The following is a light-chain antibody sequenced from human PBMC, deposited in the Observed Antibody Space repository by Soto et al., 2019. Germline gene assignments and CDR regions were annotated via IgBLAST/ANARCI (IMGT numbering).Light chain of an antibody. Sequence: QSALTQPPSASGSPGQSVTISCTGTSSDVGGYNYVSWYQQHPGKAPKLIIYAVSNRPSGVPDRFSGSKSGNTASLTVSGLQAEDEADYYCTSYAGLNTGKVFGGGTKLTVL. CDR3: TSYAGLNTGKV. V-gene: IGLV2-8*01. CDR1: SSDVGGYNY. J-gene: IGLJ3*02. CDR2: AVS.